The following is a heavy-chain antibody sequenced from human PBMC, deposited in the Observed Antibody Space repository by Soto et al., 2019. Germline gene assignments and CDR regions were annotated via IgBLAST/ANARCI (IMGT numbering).Heavy chain of an antibody. CDR3: AQVPPRPDCSSVSCTFDS. CDR1: GFTFSSYA. D-gene: IGHD2-2*01. CDR2: IDYTGGYS. J-gene: IGHJ4*02. V-gene: IGHV3-23*01. Sequence: GGSLRLSCAASGFTFSSYAMNWVRQAPGKGLEWVSTIDYTGGYSYYADSVKGRFTISRDNSQKTLDLQMISLRAEGTAIYYCAQVPPRPDCSSVSCTFDSWGQGTLVTVSS.